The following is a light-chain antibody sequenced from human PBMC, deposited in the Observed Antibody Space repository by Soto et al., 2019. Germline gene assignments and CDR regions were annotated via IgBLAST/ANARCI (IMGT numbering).Light chain of an antibody. CDR1: SSDVGYYNY. CDR3: SSYTSSTTLI. J-gene: IGLJ2*01. CDR2: EVS. Sequence: QSVLTQPASVSGSPGQSITISCSGTSSDVGYYNYVSWYQQHPGKAPKLMMYEVSNRPSGVSNRFSGSKSGNTASLTISGLQAEDEADYYCSSYTSSTTLIFGGGTKLTVL. V-gene: IGLV2-14*01.